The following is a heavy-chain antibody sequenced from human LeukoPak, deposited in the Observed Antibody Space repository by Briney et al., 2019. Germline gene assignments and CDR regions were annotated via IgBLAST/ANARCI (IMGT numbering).Heavy chain of an antibody. Sequence: ASVKVSCKASGYTFTGYYMHWVRQAPGQGLEWMGWINPNSGGTNYAQKFQGRVTMTRDTSISTAYMELSRLRSDDTAVYYCARKGTLDYGDYPNWGQGTLVTVSS. CDR3: ARKGTLDYGDYPN. J-gene: IGHJ4*02. V-gene: IGHV1-2*02. CDR1: GYTFTGYY. D-gene: IGHD4-17*01. CDR2: INPNSGGT.